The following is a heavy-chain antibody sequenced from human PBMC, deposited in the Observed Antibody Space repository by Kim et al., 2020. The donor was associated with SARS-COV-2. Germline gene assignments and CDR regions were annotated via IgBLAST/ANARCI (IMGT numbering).Heavy chain of an antibody. D-gene: IGHD2-2*01. J-gene: IGHJ6*04. V-gene: IGHV4-59*08. CDR3: AGRCSSTSCYDGWGLYYYYGMDV. Sequence: SETLSLTCTVSGGSISSYYWSWIRQPPGKGLEWIGYIYYSGSTNYNPSLKSRVTISVDTTKNQFSLKLSSVTAADTAVYYCAGRCSSTSCYDGWGLYYYYGMDVWGKGTTVTVSS. CDR1: GGSISSYY. CDR2: IYYSGST.